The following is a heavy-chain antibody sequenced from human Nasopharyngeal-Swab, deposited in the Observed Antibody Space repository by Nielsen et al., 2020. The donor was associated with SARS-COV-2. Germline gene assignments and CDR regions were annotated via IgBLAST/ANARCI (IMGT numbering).Heavy chain of an antibody. J-gene: IGHJ6*02. CDR1: GFTFSSYS. D-gene: IGHD3-22*01. CDR3: ARYYREGSGYFYYGMDV. CDR2: ISSSSSYI. V-gene: IGHV3-21*01. Sequence: GESLKISCAASGFTFSSYSMNWVRQAPGKGLEWVSSISSSSSYIYYADSVKGRFTISRDNAKNSLYLQMNSLRSEDTAVYYCARYYREGSGYFYYGMDVWGQGTTVTVSS.